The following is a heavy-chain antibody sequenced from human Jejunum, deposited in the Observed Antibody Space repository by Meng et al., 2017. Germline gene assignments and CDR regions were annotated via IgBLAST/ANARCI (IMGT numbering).Heavy chain of an antibody. CDR2: INPHGSAT. CDR1: GFIFGSAW. Sequence: GGSLRLSCAASGFIFGSAWMTWVRQAPGKGLEWLGNINPHGSATNYVGSVKGRFTISRDNAKNSVYLQMNSLRADDTAVYYCTRDAGWGSLDYWGQGTLVTVSS. CDR3: TRDAGWGSLDY. D-gene: IGHD7-27*01. J-gene: IGHJ4*02. V-gene: IGHV3-7*01.